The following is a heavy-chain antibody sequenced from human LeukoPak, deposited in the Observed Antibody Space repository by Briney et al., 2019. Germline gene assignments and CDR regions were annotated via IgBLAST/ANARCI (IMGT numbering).Heavy chain of an antibody. J-gene: IGHJ3*02. CDR1: GYTFTSYG. V-gene: IGHV1-18*01. CDR2: ISAYNGNT. CDR3: ARVSGSYGPDDAFDI. D-gene: IGHD5-18*01. Sequence: GASMKVSCKASGYTFTSYGISWVRQAPGQGLEWMGWISAYNGNTNYAQKFQGRVTITRNTSISTAYMELSSLRSEDTAVYYCARVSGSYGPDDAFDIWGQGTMVTVSS.